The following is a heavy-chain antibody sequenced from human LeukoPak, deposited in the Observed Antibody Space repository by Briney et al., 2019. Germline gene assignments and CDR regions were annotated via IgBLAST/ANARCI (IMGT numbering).Heavy chain of an antibody. CDR1: GGSISGYY. J-gene: IGHJ5*02. CDR2: IYYSGST. D-gene: IGHD2-15*01. V-gene: IGHV4-59*01. Sequence: SETLSLTCTVSGGSISGYYWSWIRQPPGEGLEWIGYIYYSGSTNYNPSLKSRVTISVDTSKTQFSLKLSSVTAADTAVYYCARFGYCSGGSCYPWFDPWGQGTLVTVSS. CDR3: ARFGYCSGGSCYPWFDP.